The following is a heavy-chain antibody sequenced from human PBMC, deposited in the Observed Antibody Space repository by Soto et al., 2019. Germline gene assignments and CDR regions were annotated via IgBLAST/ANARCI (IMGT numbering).Heavy chain of an antibody. J-gene: IGHJ4*02. V-gene: IGHV4-39*01. CDR3: ARTHSGFDFLPDY. Sequence: QLQLQESGPGLVKPSETLSLTCTVSGASIRSSGYYWGWIRQPPGKGLESIGSIFYSGSTYYNPSLKSRVTISVDTSKNQFSLKLSSVTAADTAVYYCARTHSGFDFLPDYWGQGILVTVSS. CDR1: GASIRSSGYY. D-gene: IGHD5-12*01. CDR2: IFYSGST.